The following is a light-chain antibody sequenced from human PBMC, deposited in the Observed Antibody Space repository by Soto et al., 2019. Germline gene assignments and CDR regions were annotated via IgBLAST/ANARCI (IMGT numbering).Light chain of an antibody. CDR3: SSYTSSTPFV. CDR1: SSDVGGYNF. V-gene: IGLV2-14*01. Sequence: QSALTQPASVSGSPGQSITISCTVTSSDVGGYNFVSWYHQHPGKAPKLMIYEVSNRPSGVSNRFSGSKSGNTASLTISGLQAEDEADYYCSSYTSSTPFVFGTGTKLTVL. CDR2: EVS. J-gene: IGLJ1*01.